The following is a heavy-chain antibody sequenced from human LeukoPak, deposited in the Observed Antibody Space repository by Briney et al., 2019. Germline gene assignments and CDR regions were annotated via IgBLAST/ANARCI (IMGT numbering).Heavy chain of an antibody. CDR1: GGTFSSYA. Sequence: SVKVSCKASGGTFSSYAISWVRQAPGQGLEWMGGIIPIFGTANYAQKFQGRVTITADESTSTAYMELSSLRSEDTAVYYCAIHNYLLYSSSWRFDYWGQGTLVTVSS. V-gene: IGHV1-69*13. CDR2: IIPIFGTA. CDR3: AIHNYLLYSSSWRFDY. J-gene: IGHJ4*02. D-gene: IGHD6-13*01.